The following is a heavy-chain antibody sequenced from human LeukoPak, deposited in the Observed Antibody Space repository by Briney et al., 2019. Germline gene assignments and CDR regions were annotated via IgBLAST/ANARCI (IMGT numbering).Heavy chain of an antibody. D-gene: IGHD3-3*01. CDR3: ARKLWSGYYTSRHAFDI. Sequence: SETLSLTCAVYGGSFNGYYWSWIRQPPGKGLEWIGEINHSGSTNYNPSLKSRVTISVDTSKNQFSLKLSSVTAADTAVYYCARKLWSGYYTSRHAFDIWGQGTMVTVSS. J-gene: IGHJ3*02. V-gene: IGHV4-34*01. CDR1: GGSFNGYY. CDR2: INHSGST.